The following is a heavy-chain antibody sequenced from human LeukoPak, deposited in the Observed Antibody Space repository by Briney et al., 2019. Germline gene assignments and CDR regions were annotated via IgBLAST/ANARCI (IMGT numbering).Heavy chain of an antibody. V-gene: IGHV3-21*01. CDR1: GFTFSSYS. D-gene: IGHD6-6*01. CDR2: ISSSSYI. J-gene: IGHJ3*02. CDR3: ARPFEYSSSVAGEPQI. Sequence: GGSLRLSCAASGFTFSSYSMNWVRQAPGKGLEWVSSISSSSYIYYADSVKGRFTISRDNAKNSLYLQMNSLRAEDTAVYYCARPFEYSSSVAGEPQIWGQGTMVTVSS.